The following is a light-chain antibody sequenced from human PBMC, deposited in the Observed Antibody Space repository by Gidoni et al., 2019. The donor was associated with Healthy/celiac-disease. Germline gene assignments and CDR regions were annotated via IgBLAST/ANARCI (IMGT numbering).Light chain of an antibody. J-gene: IGKJ1*01. CDR3: QQSYSTPVA. V-gene: IGKV1-39*01. CDR2: AAS. Sequence: DIQISQSPSSLSASVGDRVTITCRASQSISSYLNWYQQKPGKAPKLLIYAASSLQSGVPSRFSGSGSGTDFTLTISSLQPEDVATYYCQQSYSTPVAFGQGTKVEIK. CDR1: QSISSY.